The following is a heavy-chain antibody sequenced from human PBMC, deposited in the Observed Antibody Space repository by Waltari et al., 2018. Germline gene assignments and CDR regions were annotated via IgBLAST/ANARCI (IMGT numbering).Heavy chain of an antibody. D-gene: IGHD3-3*01. CDR3: AKVSRGGDAFDI. CDR2: ISWNSGSI. CDR1: GFTFDDYA. J-gene: IGHJ3*02. Sequence: EVQLVESGGGLVQPGRSLRLSCAASGFTFDDYAMHWVRQAPGKGLEWVSGISWNSGSIGYADSVKGRFTISRDNAKNSLDLQMNSLRAEDTALYYCAKVSRGGDAFDIWGQGTMVTVSS. V-gene: IGHV3-9*01.